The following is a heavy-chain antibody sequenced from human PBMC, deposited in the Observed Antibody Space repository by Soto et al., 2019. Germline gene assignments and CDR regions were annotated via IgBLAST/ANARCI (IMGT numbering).Heavy chain of an antibody. CDR1: KFFISNYW. V-gene: IGHV3-7*03. D-gene: IGHD2-8*02. J-gene: IGHJ4*02. CDR2: IKQEGSRR. Sequence: EVLLEESGGGLVQPGGSLSLTCIGSKFFISNYWMSWVRQAPGTGIEWVANIKQEGSRRNYVDSVKGRFTISSDNGKNSLYLQINSLRADDTAVSYCTSARSSVEPGGVVEYWGQGTMVNVSS. CDR3: TSARSSVEPGGVVEY.